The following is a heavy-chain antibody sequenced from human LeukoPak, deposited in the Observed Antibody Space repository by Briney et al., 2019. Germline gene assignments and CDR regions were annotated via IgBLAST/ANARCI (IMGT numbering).Heavy chain of an antibody. Sequence: GGSLRLSCVASGFTFSSHTMSWVRQAPGKGLEWVSAIRGSGGDTFYADSVKGRFTISRDNSKNTLYLQMSSLRAEDTAVYYCAKSGPLTGTVMRGFDSWGQGALVTVSS. CDR2: IRGSGGDT. D-gene: IGHD3-9*01. CDR1: GFTFSSHT. V-gene: IGHV3-23*01. J-gene: IGHJ4*02. CDR3: AKSGPLTGTVMRGFDS.